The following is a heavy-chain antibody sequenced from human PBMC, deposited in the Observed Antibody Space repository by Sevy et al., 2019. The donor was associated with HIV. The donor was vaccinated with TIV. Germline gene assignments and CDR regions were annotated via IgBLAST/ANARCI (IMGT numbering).Heavy chain of an antibody. Sequence: GGSLRLSCAASGFTVGSNYMSWVRQAPGKGLEWVSIIYSGVTTSSADSVKGRFTISRDNSKNTLYLQMNSLRAEDTAVYYCARVRVYYYDSSGYYTTGNALDIWGQGTMVTVSS. V-gene: IGHV3-53*01. CDR2: IYSGVTT. D-gene: IGHD3-22*01. CDR1: GFTVGSNY. CDR3: ARVRVYYYDSSGYYTTGNALDI. J-gene: IGHJ3*02.